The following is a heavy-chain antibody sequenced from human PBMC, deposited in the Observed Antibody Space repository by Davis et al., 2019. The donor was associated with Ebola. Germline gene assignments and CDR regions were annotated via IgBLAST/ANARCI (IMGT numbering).Heavy chain of an antibody. CDR3: AREHDYGGRNYGMDV. CDR1: GGSFTYYY. J-gene: IGHJ6*04. CDR2: IHHSGNT. Sequence: MPSETLSLTCAFYGGSFTYYYWSWIRQPPGKGLEWIGSIHHSGNTYYNPSLKSRVTISVDTSKNQFSLKLSSVTAAGTAVYYCAREHDYGGRNYGMDVWGKGTTVTVSS. D-gene: IGHD4-23*01. V-gene: IGHV4-34*01.